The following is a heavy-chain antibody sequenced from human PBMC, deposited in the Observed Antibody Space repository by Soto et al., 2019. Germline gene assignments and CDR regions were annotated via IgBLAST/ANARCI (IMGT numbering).Heavy chain of an antibody. Sequence: PSETLSLTCTVSGGSINTFYWSWVRQSAGKGLEWIGRIYATGTTDYNPSLKSRVMMSVDTSKKQFSLKLRSVTAADTAVYYCVRDGTKTLRDWFDPWGQGISVTVSS. CDR2: IYATGTT. CDR1: GGSINTFY. CDR3: VRDGTKTLRDWFDP. D-gene: IGHD1-1*01. J-gene: IGHJ5*02. V-gene: IGHV4-4*07.